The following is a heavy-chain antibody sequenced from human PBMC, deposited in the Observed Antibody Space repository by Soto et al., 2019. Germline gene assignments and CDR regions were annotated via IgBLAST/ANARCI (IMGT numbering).Heavy chain of an antibody. J-gene: IGHJ4*02. CDR3: ARDYWANAKRFDY. V-gene: IGHV4-61*01. D-gene: IGHD2-15*01. Sequence: SETLSLTCTVSGGSVNSGSYYWSWIRQPPGRGLERIGYVYYSGSTKYNPSLKSRATISVDTTNNQFSLRLSSVTAADTAVYYCARDYWANAKRFDYWGQGTLVTVSS. CDR1: GGSVNSGSYY. CDR2: VYYSGST.